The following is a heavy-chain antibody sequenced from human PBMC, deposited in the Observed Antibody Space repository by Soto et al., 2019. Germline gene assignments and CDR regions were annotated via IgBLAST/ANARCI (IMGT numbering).Heavy chain of an antibody. CDR2: ISYDGSNK. CDR1: GFTFSSYG. V-gene: IGHV3-30*18. D-gene: IGHD3-22*01. J-gene: IGHJ3*02. Sequence: GGSLRLSCAASGFTFSSYGMHWVRQAPGKGLEWVAVISYDGSNKYYADSVKGRFTISRDNSKNTLYLQMNSLRAEDTAVYYCAKDGYYYDSSGQRGAFDIWGQGTMVTVS. CDR3: AKDGYYYDSSGQRGAFDI.